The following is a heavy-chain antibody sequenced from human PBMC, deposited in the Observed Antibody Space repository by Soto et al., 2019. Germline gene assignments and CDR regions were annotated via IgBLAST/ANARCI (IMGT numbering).Heavy chain of an antibody. D-gene: IGHD6-13*01. V-gene: IGHV5-10-1*01. CDR2: IDPSDSYT. CDR3: ARRHSSSSAFDP. J-gene: IGHJ5*02. CDR1: GYSFTIYW. Sequence: GGSLKISCKGSGYSFTIYWISWVRQMPGKGLEWMGRIDPSDSYTNYSPSFQGHVTISADKSISTAYLQWSSLKASDTAMYYCARRHSSSSAFDPWGQGTLVTVSS.